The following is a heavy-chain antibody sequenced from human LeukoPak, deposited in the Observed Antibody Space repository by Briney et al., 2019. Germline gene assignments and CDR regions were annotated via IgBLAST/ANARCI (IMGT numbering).Heavy chain of an antibody. Sequence: SVKVSCKASGGTFSSYAISWVRQAPGQGLEWMGRIIPILGIANYAQKFQGRVTITADESTSTAYMELSSLRSEDTAVYYCARVVRANWGSSYYYYMDVWGKGTTVTVSS. V-gene: IGHV1-69*04. CDR2: IIPILGIA. J-gene: IGHJ6*03. CDR1: GGTFSSYA. D-gene: IGHD7-27*01. CDR3: ARVVRANWGSSYYYYMDV.